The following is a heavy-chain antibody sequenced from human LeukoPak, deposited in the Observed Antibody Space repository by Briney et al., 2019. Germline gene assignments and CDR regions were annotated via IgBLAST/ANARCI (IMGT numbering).Heavy chain of an antibody. CDR1: GFTVSSNY. CDR3: ARWYYYDSSGYAFDI. J-gene: IGHJ3*02. D-gene: IGHD3-22*01. Sequence: GGSLRLSCAASGFTVSSNYMSWVRQAPGKGLEWVSVIYSGGSTYYADSVKGRFTISRDNSKNTLYLQMNSLRAEDTAVYYCARWYYYDSSGYAFDIWGQGTMVTVSS. V-gene: IGHV3-66*01. CDR2: IYSGGST.